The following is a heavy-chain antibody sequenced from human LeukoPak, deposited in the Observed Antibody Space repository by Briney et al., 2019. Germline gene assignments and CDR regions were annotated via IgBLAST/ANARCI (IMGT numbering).Heavy chain of an antibody. CDR2: IYTSGST. Sequence: PSETLSLTCPVSGGSISSGSYYWSWIRQPAGKGLEWIGRIYTSGSTNYNPSLKSRVTISVDRSKNQFSLKLSSVTAADTAVYYCARTYCGGDCRGYYYHYYMDVWGKGTTVTISS. CDR3: ARTYCGGDCRGYYYHYYMDV. V-gene: IGHV4-61*02. CDR1: GGSISSGSYY. J-gene: IGHJ6*03. D-gene: IGHD2-21*02.